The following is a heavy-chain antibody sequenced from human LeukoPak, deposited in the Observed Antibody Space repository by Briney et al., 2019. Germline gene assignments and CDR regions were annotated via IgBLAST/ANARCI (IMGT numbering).Heavy chain of an antibody. V-gene: IGHV4-59*01. Sequence: SETLSLTCTVSGGSISSYYWSWIRQPPGKGLEWIGYIYYSGSTNYNPSLKSRVTISVDTSKNQFSLKLSSVTAADTAVYYCARLNYYYYYMDVWGKGTTVTVSS. CDR2: IYYSGST. J-gene: IGHJ6*03. CDR1: GGSISSYY. CDR3: ARLNYYYYYMDV.